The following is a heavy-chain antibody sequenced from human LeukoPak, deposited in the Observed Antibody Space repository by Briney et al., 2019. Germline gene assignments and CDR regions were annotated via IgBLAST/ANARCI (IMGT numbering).Heavy chain of an antibody. J-gene: IGHJ4*02. CDR2: ISGSGGST. Sequence: GGSLRLSCAASGFTFSSYAMSWVRQAPGKGLEWVAVISGSGGSTYYADSVKGRFTISRDNSKNTLYLQMNSLRAEDTAVYYCAKSTYGSGSYYTPFDYWGQGTLVTVSS. D-gene: IGHD3-10*01. CDR3: AKSTYGSGSYYTPFDY. CDR1: GFTFSSYA. V-gene: IGHV3-23*01.